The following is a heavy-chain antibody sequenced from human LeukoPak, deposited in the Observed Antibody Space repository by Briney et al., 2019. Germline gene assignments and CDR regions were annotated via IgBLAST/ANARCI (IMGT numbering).Heavy chain of an antibody. V-gene: IGHV1-69*01. CDR1: GGTFSSYA. CDR3: ARGWDCGGDCRRVTYYYYMDV. J-gene: IGHJ6*03. D-gene: IGHD2-21*01. CDR2: IIPIFGTA. Sequence: ASVKVSCKASGGTFSSYAISWVRQAPGQGLEWMGGIIPIFGTANYAQKFQGRVTITADESTSTAYMELSSLRSEDTAVYYCARGWDCGGDCRRVTYYYYMDVWGKGTTVTVSS.